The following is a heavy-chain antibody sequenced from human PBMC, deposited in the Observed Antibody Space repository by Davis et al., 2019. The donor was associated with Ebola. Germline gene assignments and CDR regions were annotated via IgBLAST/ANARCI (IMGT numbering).Heavy chain of an antibody. CDR1: GYTFTSYA. CDR2: INAGNGNT. Sequence: ASVKVSCKASGYTFTSYAMHWVRQAPGQRLEWMGWINAGNGNTKYSQKFQGRVTIARDTSASTAYMELSSLRSEDTAVYYCAREIGGDDAFDIWGQGTMVTVSS. J-gene: IGHJ3*02. CDR3: AREIGGDDAFDI. V-gene: IGHV1-3*01. D-gene: IGHD2-21*01.